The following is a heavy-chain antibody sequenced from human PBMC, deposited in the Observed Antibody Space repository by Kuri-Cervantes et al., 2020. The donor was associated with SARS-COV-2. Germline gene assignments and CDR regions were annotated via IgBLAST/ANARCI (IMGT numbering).Heavy chain of an antibody. CDR2: ISGSGGYT. CDR1: GFSFSDYY. CDR3: ARDLISVTAYFDF. V-gene: IGHV3-11*06. D-gene: IGHD2-21*02. Sequence: GGSLRLSCVASGFSFSDYYMSWIRQAPGKGLEWVSYISGSGGYTNYADSVKGRSTISRDNAKNSVYLQMRSVRAEDTAVYYCARDLISVTAYFDFWGQGTQVTVSS. J-gene: IGHJ4*02.